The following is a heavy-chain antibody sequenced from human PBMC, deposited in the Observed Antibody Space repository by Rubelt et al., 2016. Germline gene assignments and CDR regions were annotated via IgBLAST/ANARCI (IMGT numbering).Heavy chain of an antibody. J-gene: IGHJ4*02. CDR2: ISYDGSNK. D-gene: IGHD1-26*01. Sequence: AMHWVRQAPGKGLEWVAVISYDGSNKYYADSVKGRFTISRDNSKNTLYLQMNSLRAEDTAVYYCAKDVPWGYWGQGTLVTVSS. CDR3: AKDVPWGY. V-gene: IGHV3-30*04. CDR1: A.